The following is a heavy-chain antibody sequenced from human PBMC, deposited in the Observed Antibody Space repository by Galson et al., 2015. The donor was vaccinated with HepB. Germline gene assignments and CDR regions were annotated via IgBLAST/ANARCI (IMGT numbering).Heavy chain of an antibody. CDR3: AKSGGFLEYSSSPRREFDY. CDR2: ISWNSGSI. Sequence: SLRLSCAASGFTFDDYAMHWVRQAPGKGLEWVSGISWNSGSIGYADSAKGRFTISRDNAKNSLYLQMNSLRAEDTALYYCAKSGGFLEYSSSPRREFDYWGQGTLVTVSS. D-gene: IGHD6-6*01. CDR1: GFTFDDYA. J-gene: IGHJ4*02. V-gene: IGHV3-9*01.